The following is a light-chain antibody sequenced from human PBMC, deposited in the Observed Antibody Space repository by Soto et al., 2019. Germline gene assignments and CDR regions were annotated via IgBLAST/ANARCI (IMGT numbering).Light chain of an antibody. Sequence: QPVLTQPPSASATPGQRVTISCSGSSSNIGTNDVNWYQQLPGTAPKPLIYTNNQRPSGVPDRFSGSKSGTSASLAINGLQSEDEADYYCAARDGSLDAWVFGGGTQLTVL. CDR1: SSNIGTND. V-gene: IGLV1-44*01. J-gene: IGLJ3*02. CDR3: AARDGSLDAWV. CDR2: TNN.